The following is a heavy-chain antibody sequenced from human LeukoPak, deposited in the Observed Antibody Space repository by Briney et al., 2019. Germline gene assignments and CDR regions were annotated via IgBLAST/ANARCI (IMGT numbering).Heavy chain of an antibody. CDR2: IDAGNGNA. V-gene: IGHV1-3*01. Sequence: GASVKVSCKASGYTFTGYYMHWVRQAPGQRLEWMGWIDAGNGNAEYSQKFQGRVIISRGTSASTVYMDLSSLRSEDTAVYYCAISTRSSVFDIWGQGTMVTVS. D-gene: IGHD1-26*01. J-gene: IGHJ3*02. CDR3: AISTRSSVFDI. CDR1: GYTFTGYY.